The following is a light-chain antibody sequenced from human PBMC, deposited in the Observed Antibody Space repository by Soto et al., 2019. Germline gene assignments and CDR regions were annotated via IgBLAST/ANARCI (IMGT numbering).Light chain of an antibody. J-gene: IGKJ5*01. CDR2: DAS. CDR3: QQSDNLPLT. V-gene: IGKV1-33*01. CDR1: QAIKNF. Sequence: DFQMTQSPSSLSASVGDRVTITCRATQAIKNFLNWYQQKPGRAPKLLISDASTLQIGVPSRFSGSGAGTHFTFVISSLQPEEVVTYYCQQSDNLPLTFGQGTRLDIK.